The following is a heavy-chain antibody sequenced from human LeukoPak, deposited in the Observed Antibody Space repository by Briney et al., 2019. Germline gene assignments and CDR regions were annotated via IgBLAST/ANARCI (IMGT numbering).Heavy chain of an antibody. CDR2: IIPIFGTA. CDR3: ASGRVRNPRAKLSAFDI. Sequence: ASVKVSCKASGGTFSSYAISWVRQAPGQGLEWMGGIIPIFGTANYAQKFQGRVTITTDESTSTAYMELSSLRSEDTAVYYCASGRVRNPRAKLSAFDIWGQGTMVTVSS. D-gene: IGHD3-16*02. CDR1: GGTFSSYA. V-gene: IGHV1-69*05. J-gene: IGHJ3*02.